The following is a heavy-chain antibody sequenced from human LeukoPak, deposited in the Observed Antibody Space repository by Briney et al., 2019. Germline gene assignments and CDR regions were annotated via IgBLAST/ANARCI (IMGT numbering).Heavy chain of an antibody. D-gene: IGHD2-2*01. J-gene: IGHJ2*01. CDR3: ARGKSLVPAAILLPYFDL. V-gene: IGHV3-21*01. Sequence: PGGSLRLSCAVSGFTFSSYSMKWVPPAPGKGLEWVSSISSSSSYIYYADSVKGRFTITRDNAKNSLYLQMNSLRAEDTAVYYCARGKSLVPAAILLPYFDLWGRGTLVTVSS. CDR2: ISSSSSYI. CDR1: GFTFSSYS.